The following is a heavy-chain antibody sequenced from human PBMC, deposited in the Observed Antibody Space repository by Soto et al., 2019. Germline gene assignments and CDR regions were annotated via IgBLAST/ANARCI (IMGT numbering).Heavy chain of an antibody. V-gene: IGHV4-39*01. Sequence: SETLSLTCTVSGGSISISSYYWGWIRQPPGKGLEWIGSIYYSGSTYYNPSLKSRVTISVDTSKNQFSLKLSSVTAADTAVYYCARLIDGYGYWGQGTLVTVSS. J-gene: IGHJ4*02. CDR1: GGSISISSYY. CDR3: ARLIDGYGY. D-gene: IGHD3-22*01. CDR2: IYYSGST.